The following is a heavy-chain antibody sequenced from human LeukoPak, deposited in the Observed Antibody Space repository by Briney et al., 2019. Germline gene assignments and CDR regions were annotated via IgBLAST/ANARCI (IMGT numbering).Heavy chain of an antibody. CDR3: ARVYYDSSGYYYPDY. D-gene: IGHD3-22*01. Sequence: GRSLRLSCAASGFTFDDYAMHWVRQAPGKGLEWVSGISWNSGSIGYADSVKGRFTISRDNAKNSLYLQMNSLRAEDTAVYYCARVYYDSSGYYYPDYWGQGTLVTVSS. J-gene: IGHJ4*02. CDR1: GFTFDDYA. CDR2: ISWNSGSI. V-gene: IGHV3-9*01.